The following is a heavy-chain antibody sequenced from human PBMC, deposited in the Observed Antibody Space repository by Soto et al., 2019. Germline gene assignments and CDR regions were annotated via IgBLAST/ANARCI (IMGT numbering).Heavy chain of an antibody. V-gene: IGHV3-73*01. CDR2: IRSKANSYAT. CDR1: GFTFSGSA. Sequence: EVQLVESGGGLVQPGGSLKLSCAASGFTFSGSAMHWVRQASGKGLEWVGRIRSKANSYATAYAASVKGRFTISRDDSKNTAYRQMNSLKTEDTAVYYCTSDRARHYYYYYMDVWGKGTTVTVSS. J-gene: IGHJ6*03. D-gene: IGHD3-10*01. CDR3: TSDRARHYYYYYMDV.